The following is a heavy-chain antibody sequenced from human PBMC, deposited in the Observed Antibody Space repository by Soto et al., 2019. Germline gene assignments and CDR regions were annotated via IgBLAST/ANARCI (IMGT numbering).Heavy chain of an antibody. CDR3: ARDLPDSSFAY. Sequence: GESLKISCMGSGYTFTNYFIGWVRLMPGKGLEWMGIINPADSDARYSPSFQGQVTISVDKSKSTAYLQWRSLKASDTAMYYCARDLPDSSFAYWGQGTLVTVSS. CDR1: GYTFTNYF. J-gene: IGHJ4*02. D-gene: IGHD6-6*01. CDR2: INPADSDA. V-gene: IGHV5-51*01.